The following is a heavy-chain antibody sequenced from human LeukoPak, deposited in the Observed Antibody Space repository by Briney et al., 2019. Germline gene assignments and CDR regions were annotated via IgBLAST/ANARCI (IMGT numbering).Heavy chain of an antibody. Sequence: PGGSLRLSCAASGFTFSDYYMSWIRQAPGKGLEWVSYISSSGSTIYYADSVKGRFTISRDNAKNSLYLQMNSLRAEDTAAYYCAREWTTNYAFDIWGQGTMVTVSS. CDR3: AREWTTNYAFDI. CDR2: ISSSGSTI. V-gene: IGHV3-11*01. J-gene: IGHJ3*02. CDR1: GFTFSDYY. D-gene: IGHD4-17*01.